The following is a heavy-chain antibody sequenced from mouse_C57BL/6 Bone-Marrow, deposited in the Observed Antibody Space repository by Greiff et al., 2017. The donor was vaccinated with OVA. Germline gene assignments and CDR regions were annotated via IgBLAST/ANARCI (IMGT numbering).Heavy chain of an antibody. V-gene: IGHV2-9-1*01. Sequence: VQLVESGPGLVAPSQSLSITCTVSGFSLTSYAISWVRQPPGKGLEWLGVIWTGGGTNYYSAPKSRLSISKDNSKNQVFLKMNSQQPDDTARDYWARTGKVPFAYWGQGTLVTVSA. J-gene: IGHJ3*01. CDR3: ARTGKVPFAY. CDR1: GFSLTSYA. CDR2: IWTGGGT. D-gene: IGHD4-1*01.